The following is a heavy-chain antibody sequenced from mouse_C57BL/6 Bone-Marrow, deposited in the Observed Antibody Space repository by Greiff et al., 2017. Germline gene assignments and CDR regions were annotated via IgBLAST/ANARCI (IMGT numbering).Heavy chain of an antibody. CDR2: ISYDGSN. Sequence: ESGPGLVKPSQSLSLTRSVTGYSITSGYYWNWIRQFPGNKLEWMGYISYDGSNNYNPSLKNRISITRDTSKNQFFLKLNSVTTEDTATYYCARGGMDYWGQGTSVTVSS. V-gene: IGHV3-6*01. J-gene: IGHJ4*01. CDR3: ARGGMDY. CDR1: GYSITSGYY.